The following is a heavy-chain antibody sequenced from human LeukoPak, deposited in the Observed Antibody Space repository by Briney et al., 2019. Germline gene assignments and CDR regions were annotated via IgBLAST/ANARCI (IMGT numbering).Heavy chain of an antibody. CDR2: ISHSGST. V-gene: IGHV4-34*01. Sequence: SETLSLTCAVYGGSFSGYYWSWIRQPPGKGLEWIGEISHSGSTNYNPSLKSRVTISVDTSKNQFSLKLSSVTAADTAVYYCARLPRGSFYYYYGMDVWGQGTTVTASS. J-gene: IGHJ6*02. CDR1: GGSFSGYY. CDR3: ARLPRGSFYYYYGMDV.